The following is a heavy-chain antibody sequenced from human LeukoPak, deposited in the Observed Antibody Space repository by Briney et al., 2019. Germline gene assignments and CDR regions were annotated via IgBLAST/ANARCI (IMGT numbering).Heavy chain of an antibody. CDR2: IYYSGST. CDR1: GGSFSGYY. J-gene: IGHJ6*02. D-gene: IGHD4-23*01. Sequence: SETLSLTCAVYGGSFSGYYWSWIRQHPGKGLEWIGYIYYSGSTYYNPSLKSRVTISVDTSKNQFSLKLSSVTAADTAVYYCARDKLAHDYYYYGMDVWGQGTTVTVSS. V-gene: IGHV4-31*11. CDR3: ARDKLAHDYYYYGMDV.